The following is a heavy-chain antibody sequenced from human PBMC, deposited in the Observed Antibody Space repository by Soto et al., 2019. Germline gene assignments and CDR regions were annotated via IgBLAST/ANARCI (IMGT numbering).Heavy chain of an antibody. Sequence: QVQLVQSGTEVKKPGSSVKVSCKASGDTFSFYTINWVRQAPGLGLEWVGRINPIVSMSNYAQKFQSRVSMAADKSTSTAFMELRPLRSDVAAMYFCAASYGSGYRAFDYWGQGALVIVSS. D-gene: IGHD3-10*01. CDR3: AASYGSGYRAFDY. CDR1: GDTFSFYT. J-gene: IGHJ4*02. V-gene: IGHV1-69*02. CDR2: INPIVSMS.